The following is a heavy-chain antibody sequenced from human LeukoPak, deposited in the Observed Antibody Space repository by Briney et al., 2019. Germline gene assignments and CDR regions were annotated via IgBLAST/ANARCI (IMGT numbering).Heavy chain of an antibody. CDR1: GGSISSYY. D-gene: IGHD1-1*01. CDR2: TPYSGTT. CDR3: AREGTAGTNLNWFDP. V-gene: IGHV4-59*01. Sequence: RPPETLSLTCTVAGGSISSYYWSWIRQPPGKGLEWVGYTPYSGTTNFNPSLKSRVTISVDTSKNQFSLKLSSVTAADTAVYYCAREGTAGTNLNWFDPWGQGTLVTVAS. J-gene: IGHJ5*02.